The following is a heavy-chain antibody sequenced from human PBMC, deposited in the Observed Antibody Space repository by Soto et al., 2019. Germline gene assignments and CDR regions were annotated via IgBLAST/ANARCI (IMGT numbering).Heavy chain of an antibody. CDR2: IYSGGST. V-gene: IGHV3-66*01. Sequence: EVQLVESGGGLVQPGGSLRLSCAASGFTVSSNYMSWVRQAPGKGLEWVSVIYSGGSTYYADSVKSRFTISRDNSTNTLYLQMNSLRAEDTAVYYCARVEAAGSYVDFDYWGQGTLVTVSS. J-gene: IGHJ4*02. CDR3: ARVEAAGSYVDFDY. D-gene: IGHD3-10*01. CDR1: GFTVSSNY.